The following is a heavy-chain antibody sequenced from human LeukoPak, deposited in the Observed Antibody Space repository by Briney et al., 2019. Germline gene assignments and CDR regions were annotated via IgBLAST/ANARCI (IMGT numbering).Heavy chain of an antibody. CDR2: ISYDGSNK. V-gene: IGHV3-30*04. J-gene: IGHJ4*02. Sequence: PGGSLRLSCAASGFTFSSYAMHWVRQAPGKGLEWVAVISYDGSNKYYADSVKGRFTISRDNSKNTLYLQMNSLRAEDTAVYYCAKVALGIAVGRYFDYWGQGTLVTVSS. CDR1: GFTFSSYA. D-gene: IGHD6-19*01. CDR3: AKVALGIAVGRYFDY.